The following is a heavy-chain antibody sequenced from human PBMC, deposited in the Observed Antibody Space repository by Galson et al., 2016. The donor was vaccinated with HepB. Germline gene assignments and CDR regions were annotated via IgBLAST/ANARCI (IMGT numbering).Heavy chain of an antibody. V-gene: IGHV1-24*01. CDR3: ATVAS. J-gene: IGHJ5*01. CDR2: FDPEDGET. Sequence: SVKVSCKVSGYALSELSMHWVRQAPGKGLEWMGGFDPEDGETLYAQKFQDRLTMTEDTVTSTAYMELSSLRSEDTAVYYCATVASWGQGTLVTVSS. CDR1: GYALSELS.